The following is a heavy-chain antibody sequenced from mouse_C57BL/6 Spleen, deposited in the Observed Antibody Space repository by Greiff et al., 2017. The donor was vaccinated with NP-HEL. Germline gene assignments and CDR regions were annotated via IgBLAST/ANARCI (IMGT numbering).Heavy chain of an antibody. J-gene: IGHJ4*01. Sequence: VQLQQSGAELVRPGASVTLSCKASGYTFTDYEMHWVKQTPVHGLEWIGAIDPETGGTAYNQKFKGKAILTADKSSSTAYMELRSLTSEDSAVYYCTRKGTVVEAMDYWGQGTSVTVSS. CDR1: GYTFTDYE. CDR2: IDPETGGT. CDR3: TRKGTVVEAMDY. V-gene: IGHV1-15*01. D-gene: IGHD1-1*01.